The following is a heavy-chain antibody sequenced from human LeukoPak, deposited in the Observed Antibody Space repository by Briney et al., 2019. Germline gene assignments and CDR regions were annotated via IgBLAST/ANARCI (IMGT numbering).Heavy chain of an antibody. J-gene: IGHJ4*02. Sequence: GGSLRLSCAASGVTFSSYGMHWVRQAPGKGLEWVAVISYDESNKYYADSVKGRFTISRDNSKNTLYLQMNSLRAEDTAVYYCVRDIGRDFGGQGTLVTVSS. V-gene: IGHV3-30*19. CDR1: GVTFSSYG. CDR2: ISYDESNK. CDR3: VRDIGRDF. D-gene: IGHD1-26*01.